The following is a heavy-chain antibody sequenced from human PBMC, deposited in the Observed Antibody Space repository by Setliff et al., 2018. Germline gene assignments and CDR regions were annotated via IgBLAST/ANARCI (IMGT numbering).Heavy chain of an antibody. CDR3: ARGQIAAALYYFDY. V-gene: IGHV4-34*01. Sequence: SETLSLTCAVYGGSFSGYYWSWIRQPPGKGLEWIGEINHSGSTNYNPSLKSRVTISVDTSKNQFSLKLSSVTAADTAVYYCARGQIAAALYYFDYWGQGTLVTVSS. CDR2: INHSGST. D-gene: IGHD6-13*01. CDR1: GGSFSGYY. J-gene: IGHJ4*02.